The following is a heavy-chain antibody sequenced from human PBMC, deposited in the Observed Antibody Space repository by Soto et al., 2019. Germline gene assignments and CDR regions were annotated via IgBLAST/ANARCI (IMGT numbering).Heavy chain of an antibody. CDR1: GYTFTSYA. CDR2: INAGNGNT. V-gene: IGHV1-3*01. J-gene: IGHJ4*02. D-gene: IGHD2-15*01. Sequence: QVQLVQSGAEVKKPGASVKVSCKASGYTFTSYAMHWVRQAPGQRLEWMGWINAGNGNTKYSRTFQGRVTITRDTAASTAYLALSSLRSEDTAVYDCARGPGGPDGPGDDWGQGTLVTVSS. CDR3: ARGPGGPDGPGDD.